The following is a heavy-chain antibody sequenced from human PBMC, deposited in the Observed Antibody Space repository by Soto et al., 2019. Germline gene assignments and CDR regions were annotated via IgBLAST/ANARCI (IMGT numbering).Heavy chain of an antibody. Sequence: ASVKVSCKASGYTFTSYGISWVRQAPGQGLEWMGWISAYNGNTNYAQKLQGRVTMTTDTSTSTAYMELRSLRSDDTAVYYCARDRADIVVVVAATLYGMDVWGQGTTVTVSS. CDR2: ISAYNGNT. J-gene: IGHJ6*02. D-gene: IGHD2-15*01. V-gene: IGHV1-18*01. CDR1: GYTFTSYG. CDR3: ARDRADIVVVVAATLYGMDV.